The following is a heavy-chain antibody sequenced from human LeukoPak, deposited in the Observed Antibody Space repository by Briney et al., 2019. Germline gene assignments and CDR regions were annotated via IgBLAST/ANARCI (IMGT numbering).Heavy chain of an antibody. D-gene: IGHD3-22*01. CDR1: GYTFTGYY. CDR3: ARERKYYDSSGYYLY. J-gene: IGHJ4*02. CDR2: INPNSGGT. Sequence: ASVKVSCKASGYTFTGYYMHWVRQAPGQGLEWMGWINPNSGGTSYAQKFQGRVTMTRDTSISTAYMELSRLRSDDTAVYYCARERKYYDSSGYYLYWGQGTLVTVSS. V-gene: IGHV1-2*02.